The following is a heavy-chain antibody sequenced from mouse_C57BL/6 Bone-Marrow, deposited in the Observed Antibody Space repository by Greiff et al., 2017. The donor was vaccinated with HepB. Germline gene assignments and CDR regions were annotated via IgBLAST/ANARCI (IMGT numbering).Heavy chain of an antibody. CDR2: IYPRSGNT. CDR1: GYTFTSYG. Sequence: VQLQESGAELARPGASVKLSCKASGYTFTSYGISWVKQRTGQGLEWIGEIYPRSGNTYYNEKFKGKSKLTADKSSITAYMELRSLTSEDSAVYFCARPLYYYGSSWAYWGQGTLVTVSA. V-gene: IGHV1-81*01. CDR3: ARPLYYYGSSWAY. J-gene: IGHJ3*01. D-gene: IGHD1-1*01.